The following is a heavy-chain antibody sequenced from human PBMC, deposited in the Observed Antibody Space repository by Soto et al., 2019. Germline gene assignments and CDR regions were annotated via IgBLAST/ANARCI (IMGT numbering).Heavy chain of an antibody. CDR2: ISSSSTTI. J-gene: IGHJ4*02. V-gene: IGHV3-48*02. CDR3: AGEGGVEAWGGFDY. D-gene: IGHD2-15*01. Sequence: EVQLVESGGGLVQPGGSLRLSCAASGFTFSSYSMNWVRQAPGKGLEWVSYISSSSTTIYYADSVKGRFTISRDNAKTSLSLRRNSLRDEVTAVYYCAGEGGVEAWGGFDYWGQGTLVTVSS. CDR1: GFTFSSYS.